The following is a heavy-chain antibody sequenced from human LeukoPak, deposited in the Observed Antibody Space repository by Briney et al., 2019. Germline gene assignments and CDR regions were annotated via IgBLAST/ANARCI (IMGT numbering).Heavy chain of an antibody. CDR3: AKDPGYSSGWYSG. CDR2: ISYDGSNK. V-gene: IGHV3-30*18. CDR1: GFTFSSYG. J-gene: IGHJ4*02. D-gene: IGHD6-19*01. Sequence: GGSLRLSCAASGFTFSSYGMHWVRQAPGKGLEWVAVISYDGSNKYYADSVKGRFTISRDNSKNTLYLQMNSLRAEDTAVYYCAKDPGYSSGWYSGWGQGTLVTVSS.